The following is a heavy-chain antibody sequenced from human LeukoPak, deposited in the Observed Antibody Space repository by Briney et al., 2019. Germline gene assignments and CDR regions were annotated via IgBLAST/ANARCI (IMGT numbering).Heavy chain of an antibody. V-gene: IGHV1-69*05. D-gene: IGHD1-26*01. CDR2: IPIFGTA. Sequence: IPIFGTANYAQKFQGRVTITRDTSASTAYMELSSLRSEDTAVYYCARAPLYSGSYYRFDYWGQGTLVTVSS. J-gene: IGHJ4*02. CDR3: ARAPLYSGSYYRFDY.